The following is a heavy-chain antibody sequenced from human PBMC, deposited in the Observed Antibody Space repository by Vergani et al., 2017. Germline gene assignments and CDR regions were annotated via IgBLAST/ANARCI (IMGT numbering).Heavy chain of an antibody. D-gene: IGHD6-19*01. J-gene: IGHJ6*02. CDR2: ISAYNGNT. V-gene: IGHV1-18*01. CDR1: GYTFTSYG. Sequence: QVQLVQSGAEVKKPGASVKVSCKASGYTFTSYGISWVRQAPGQGLEWMGWISAYNGNTNYAQKLQGRVTMTTDTSTSTAYMELRSLRSDETAVYYCARDGLHLTNAIAVAGTEGTYYYGMDVWGQGTTVTVSS. CDR3: ARDGLHLTNAIAVAGTEGTYYYGMDV.